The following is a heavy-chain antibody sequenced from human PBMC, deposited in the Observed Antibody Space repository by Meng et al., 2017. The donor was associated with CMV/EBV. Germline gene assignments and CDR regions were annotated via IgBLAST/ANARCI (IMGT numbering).Heavy chain of an antibody. D-gene: IGHD6-19*01. CDR1: GITFSSYS. CDR2: ISSSSSTI. Sequence: GGSLRLSCAASGITFSSYSMNWVRQAPGKGLEWVSYISSSSSTIYYADSVKGRFTISRDNAKNSLYLQMNSLRAEDTAVYYCARAVAGTAGDSDYWGQGTLVTVSS. V-gene: IGHV3-48*04. CDR3: ARAVAGTAGDSDY. J-gene: IGHJ4*02.